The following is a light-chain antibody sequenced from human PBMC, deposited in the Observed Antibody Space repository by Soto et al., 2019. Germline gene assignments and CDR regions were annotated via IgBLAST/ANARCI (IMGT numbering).Light chain of an antibody. CDR2: RNN. J-gene: IGLJ2*01. CDR1: SSNIGSNY. V-gene: IGLV1-47*01. CDR3: AAWDDSLSGPNVV. Sequence: QSVLTQPPSASGTPGQRVTISCSGSSSNIGSNYVYWYQQLPGTAPKLLIYRNNQRPSGVPDRFSGSKSGTSASLAISGLRSEDGADYYCAAWDDSLSGPNVVFGGGTKLTVL.